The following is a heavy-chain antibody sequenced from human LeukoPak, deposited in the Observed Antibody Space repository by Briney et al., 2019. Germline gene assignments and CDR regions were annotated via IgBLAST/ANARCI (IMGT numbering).Heavy chain of an antibody. D-gene: IGHD6-19*01. J-gene: IGHJ4*02. V-gene: IGHV3-11*01. Sequence: PGGSLRLSCAASGFTFSDYYMSWIRQAPGKGLEWVSYISSSGSTIYYADSVKGRFTISRDNAKNSLYLQMNSLRAEDTAVYYCARGGAIAAAAPYSSGWYPYDYWGQGTLVTVSS. CDR1: GFTFSDYY. CDR2: ISSSGSTI. CDR3: ARGGAIAAAAPYSSGWYPYDY.